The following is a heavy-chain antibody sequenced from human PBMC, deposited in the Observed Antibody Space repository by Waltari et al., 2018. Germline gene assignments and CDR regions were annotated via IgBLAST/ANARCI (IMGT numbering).Heavy chain of an antibody. CDR1: GYSFTSYW. D-gene: IGHD2-2*01. CDR3: ARLPGYCSSTSCYATYFQH. CDR2: IYPGDSDT. V-gene: IGHV5-51*03. Sequence: EVQLVQSGAEVKKPGESLKISCQGSGYSFTSYWIGWVRQLPGKGREWMGIIYPGDSDTRYSPSFQGQVTISADKSISTAYLQWSSLKASDTAMYYCARLPGYCSSTSCYATYFQHWGQGTLVTVSS. J-gene: IGHJ1*01.